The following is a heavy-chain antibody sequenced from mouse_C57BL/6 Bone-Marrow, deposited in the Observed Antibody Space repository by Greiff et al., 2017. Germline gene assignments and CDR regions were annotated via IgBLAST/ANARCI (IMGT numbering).Heavy chain of an antibody. CDR1: GFTFSDYG. Sequence: VQLVESGGGLVKPGGSLKLSCAASGFTFSDYGMHWVRQAPEQGLEWVAYISSGSSTIYYADTVKGRFTISRDNAKNTLFLQMTSLMSEDAASYYCARPPVMDYWGPGTSVTVSS. V-gene: IGHV5-17*01. CDR3: ARPPVMDY. J-gene: IGHJ4*01. CDR2: ISSGSSTI.